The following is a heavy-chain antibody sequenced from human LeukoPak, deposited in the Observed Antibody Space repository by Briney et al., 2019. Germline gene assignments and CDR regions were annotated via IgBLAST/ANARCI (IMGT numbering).Heavy chain of an antibody. J-gene: IGHJ4*02. D-gene: IGHD3-22*01. V-gene: IGHV4-31*03. Sequence: SQTLSLTCTVSGGSISSGGYYWSWIRQHPGKGLEWIGYIYYSGSTYYNPPLKSRVTISVDTSKNQFSLKLSSVTAADTAVYYCAGSSGPPFDYWGQGTLVTVSS. CDR3: AGSSGPPFDY. CDR1: GGSISSGGYY. CDR2: IYYSGST.